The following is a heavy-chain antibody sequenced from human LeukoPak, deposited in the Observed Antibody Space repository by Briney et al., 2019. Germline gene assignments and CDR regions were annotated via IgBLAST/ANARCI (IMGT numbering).Heavy chain of an antibody. CDR3: AKGGRYYDNSDYYRIDY. V-gene: IGHV3-23*01. CDR2: ISGRGGST. D-gene: IGHD3-22*01. J-gene: IGHJ4*02. Sequence: PGGSLRLSCAASGFTFSSYAMSWVRQAPGKGLELVSGISGRGGSTYYTDSVKGRFTISRANSKTTLYLQMTRLSAEDTAVYYCAKGGRYYDNSDYYRIDYWGQGTLVTVSS. CDR1: GFTFSSYA.